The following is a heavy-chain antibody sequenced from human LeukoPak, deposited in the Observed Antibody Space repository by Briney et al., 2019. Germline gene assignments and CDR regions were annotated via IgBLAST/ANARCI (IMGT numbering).Heavy chain of an antibody. CDR1: GFTFSSYD. D-gene: IGHD4/OR15-4a*01. Sequence: PGGSLRLSCAASGFTFSSYDMHWVRQAPGRGLEWVALIWSDGSNKYYADSVKGRFTISRDNSENKLYLQMNSLRAEDTAVYYCARRQGAACDIWGQGTMVTVSS. J-gene: IGHJ3*02. V-gene: IGHV3-33*01. CDR2: IWSDGSNK. CDR3: ARRQGAACDI.